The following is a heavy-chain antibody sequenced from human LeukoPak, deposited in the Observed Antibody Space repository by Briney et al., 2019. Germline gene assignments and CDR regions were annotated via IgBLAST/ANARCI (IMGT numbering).Heavy chain of an antibody. CDR1: GGSISSGGYY. D-gene: IGHD2-2*01. CDR2: IYYSGST. CDR3: ARLPAAIAPTQSYYYYMDV. V-gene: IGHV4-31*03. Sequence: SETLSLTCTVSGGSISSGGYYWSWIRQHPGKGLEWIGYIYYSGSTYYNPSLKSRVAISVDTSKNQFSLNLSSVTAADTAVYYCARLPAAIAPTQSYYYYMDVWGKGTTVTVSS. J-gene: IGHJ6*03.